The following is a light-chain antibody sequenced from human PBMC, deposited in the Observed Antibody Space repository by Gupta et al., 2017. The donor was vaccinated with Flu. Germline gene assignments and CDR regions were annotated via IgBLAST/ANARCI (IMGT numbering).Light chain of an antibody. V-gene: IGLV3-1*01. CDR1: KLGDKY. Sequence: SYELTQPPSVSVSPGQTASITCSGDKLGDKYISWYQQKPGQSPVLVIYQDSKRPSGIPERFSGSNSGNAATLTISGTQAMDEDDYYCQAWDSSTVIFGGGTKLTVL. CDR3: QAWDSSTVI. CDR2: QDS. J-gene: IGLJ2*01.